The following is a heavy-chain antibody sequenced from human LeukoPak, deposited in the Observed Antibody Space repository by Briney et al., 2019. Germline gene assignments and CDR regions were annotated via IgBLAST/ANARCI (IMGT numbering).Heavy chain of an antibody. J-gene: IGHJ3*02. CDR1: GYTFTGYY. V-gene: IGHV1-2*02. Sequence: ASVKVSCKASGYTFTGYYMHWVRQAPGQGLEWMGWINANSGGTNYVQKFQGRVTMTRDTSISTAYMELSRLRSDDTAVYYCAEGQLVDAFDIWGQGTMVTVSS. CDR3: AEGQLVDAFDI. CDR2: INANSGGT. D-gene: IGHD6-13*01.